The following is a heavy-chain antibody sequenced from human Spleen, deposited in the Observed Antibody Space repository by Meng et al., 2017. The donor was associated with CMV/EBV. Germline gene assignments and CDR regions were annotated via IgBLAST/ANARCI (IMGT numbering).Heavy chain of an antibody. J-gene: IGHJ4*02. D-gene: IGHD3-10*01. V-gene: IGHV1-18*01. CDR1: GDNFNKYG. Sequence: CKASGDNFNKYGISWVRQAPGQGLEWRGWISAYNGNTNKEQMFQGRVTMTTDTSTSTAYMELRSLRSNDTAVYYCAREAFGELYFDHWGQGTLVTVSS. CDR2: ISAYNGNT. CDR3: AREAFGELYFDH.